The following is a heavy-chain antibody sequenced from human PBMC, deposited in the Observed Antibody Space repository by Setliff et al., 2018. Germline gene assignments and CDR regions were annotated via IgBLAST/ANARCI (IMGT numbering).Heavy chain of an antibody. CDR2: IDPSGNT. V-gene: IGHV4-61*09. D-gene: IGHD1-1*01. CDR3: ARDVWGAGTGWFDP. Sequence: SETLSLTCTVSGGSISSGTNDWSWIRQPAGRGLEWIGHIDPSGNTNYQPSLKSRVTISGDTSKNQFSLKLTSVTAADTAVYFCARDVWGAGTGWFDPWGLGILVTVSS. CDR1: GGSISSGTND. J-gene: IGHJ5*02.